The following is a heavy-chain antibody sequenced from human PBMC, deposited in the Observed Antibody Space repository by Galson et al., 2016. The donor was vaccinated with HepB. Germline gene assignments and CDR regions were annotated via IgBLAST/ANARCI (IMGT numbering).Heavy chain of an antibody. CDR1: GDSLSTSSHY. CDR3: ARHGQPAAIDYFDY. CDR2: VYYSGAT. V-gene: IGHV4-39*01. D-gene: IGHD2-2*01. J-gene: IGHJ4*02. Sequence: ETLSLTCSISGDSLSTSSHYWGWIRQPPGKGLEWIGSVYYSGATHYNPSLMSRVTISVDTSKNQFSLNLTSVTAADTAVYYCARHGQPAAIDYFDYWGQGTLGTVSS.